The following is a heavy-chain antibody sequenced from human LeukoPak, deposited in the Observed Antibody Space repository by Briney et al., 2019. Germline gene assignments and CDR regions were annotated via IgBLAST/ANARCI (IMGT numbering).Heavy chain of an antibody. CDR3: ARGRSGSYFDS. Sequence: GGSLRLSCAASGFTFSSYDMHWVRQAAGKGLEWVSAISTTGDTYYPGSVKGRFTISRENAKSSLYLQMNSLRAEDTAVYYCARGRSGSYFDSWGQGTLVAVSS. J-gene: IGHJ4*02. V-gene: IGHV3-13*04. D-gene: IGHD1-26*01. CDR2: ISTTGDT. CDR1: GFTFSSYD.